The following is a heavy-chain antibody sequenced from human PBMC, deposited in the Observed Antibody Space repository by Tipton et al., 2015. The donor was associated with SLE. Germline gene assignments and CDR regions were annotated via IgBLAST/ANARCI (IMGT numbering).Heavy chain of an antibody. J-gene: IGHJ3*02. CDR1: GASISSGGYY. Sequence: LRLSCTVSGASISSGGYYWSWIRQHPGKGLEWIGYIYYDGTTYYNPSLKSRVTISLDTSKDQFSLKLSSVTAADTAVYYCARARMALDIWGQGTMVTVSS. CDR2: IYYDGTT. CDR3: ARARMALDI. V-gene: IGHV4-31*03.